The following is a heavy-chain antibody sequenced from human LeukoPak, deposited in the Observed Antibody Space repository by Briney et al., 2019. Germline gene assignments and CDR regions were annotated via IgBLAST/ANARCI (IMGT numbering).Heavy chain of an antibody. V-gene: IGHV3-30*18. CDR2: ISYDGSNK. D-gene: IGHD4-17*01. CDR1: GFTFSSYG. Sequence: GGSLRLSCAASGFTFSSYGMHWVRQAPGKGLEWVAVISYDGSNKYYADSVKGRFTISRDNSKNTLYLQMNSLRAEDTAVYYCAKALHYGDYETFDYWGQGTLVTVSS. CDR3: AKALHYGDYETFDY. J-gene: IGHJ4*02.